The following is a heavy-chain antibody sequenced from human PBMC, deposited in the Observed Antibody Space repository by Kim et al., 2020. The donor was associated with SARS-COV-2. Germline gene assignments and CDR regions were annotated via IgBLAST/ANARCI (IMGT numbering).Heavy chain of an antibody. V-gene: IGHV4-34*01. D-gene: IGHD6-13*01. CDR3: ARGPHSSNWYYYYYGMDV. J-gene: IGHJ6*02. Sequence: KSRVTISVDTSKNQFSLKVSSVTAADTAVYYCARGPHSSNWYYYYYGMDVWGQGTTVTVSS.